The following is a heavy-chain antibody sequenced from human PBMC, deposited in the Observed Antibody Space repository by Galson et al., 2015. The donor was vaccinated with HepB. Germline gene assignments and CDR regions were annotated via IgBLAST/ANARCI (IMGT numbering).Heavy chain of an antibody. CDR2: ISSSSSTI. V-gene: IGHV3-11*04. Sequence: SLRLSCADSGFTFSDYHMSWIRQAPGKGLEWVSYISSSSSTIYYADTVKGRFTISRDNAKNSLYLQMNSLRAEDTAVYYCASWGLAGGGLGRTHDYWGQGTLVTVSS. CDR3: ASWGLAGGGLGRTHDY. J-gene: IGHJ4*02. CDR1: GFTFSDYH. D-gene: IGHD2-15*01.